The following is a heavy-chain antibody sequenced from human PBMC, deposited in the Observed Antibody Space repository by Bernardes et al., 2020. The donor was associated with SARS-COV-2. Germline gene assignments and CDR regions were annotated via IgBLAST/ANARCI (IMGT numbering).Heavy chain of an antibody. CDR3: ARWATDYYGSGNYFYGLDV. Sequence: ASVKVSCKTSGYTFTGYYIHWVRQPPELGLEWMAWINPNSGCTNYAQKFQGRVTMTRDTSISTAYMELSRVRSDDTAVYYCARWATDYYGSGNYFYGLDVWGQGTTVTVSS. CDR2: INPNSGCT. J-gene: IGHJ6*02. V-gene: IGHV1-2*02. CDR1: GYTFTGYY. D-gene: IGHD3-10*01.